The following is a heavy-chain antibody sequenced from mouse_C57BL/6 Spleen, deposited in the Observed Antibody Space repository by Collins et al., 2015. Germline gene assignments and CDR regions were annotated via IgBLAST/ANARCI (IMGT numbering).Heavy chain of an antibody. CDR2: INTETGEP. Sequence: QIQLVQSGPELKKPGETVKISCKASGYTFTDYSMHWVKQAPGKGLKWMGWINTETGEPTYADDFKGRFAFSLETSASTAYLQINNLKNEDTATYFCARDDGYYGPGYFDYWGQGTTLTVSS. CDR1: GYTFTDYS. CDR3: ARDDGYYGPGYFDY. J-gene: IGHJ2*01. V-gene: IGHV9-2-1*01. D-gene: IGHD2-3*01.